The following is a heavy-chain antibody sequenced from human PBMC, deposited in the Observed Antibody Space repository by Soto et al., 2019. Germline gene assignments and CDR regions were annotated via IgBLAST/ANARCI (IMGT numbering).Heavy chain of an antibody. D-gene: IGHD6-19*01. V-gene: IGHV3-48*02. CDR1: GFTFSSYS. CDR3: ARMAGIDTLLSAFDI. J-gene: IGHJ3*02. Sequence: GGSLRLSCAASGFTFSSYSMNWVRQAPGKGLEWVSYISSSSSTIYYADSVKGRFTISRDNAKNSLYLQMNSLRDEDTAVYYCARMAGIDTLLSAFDIWGQGTMVTVSS. CDR2: ISSSSSTI.